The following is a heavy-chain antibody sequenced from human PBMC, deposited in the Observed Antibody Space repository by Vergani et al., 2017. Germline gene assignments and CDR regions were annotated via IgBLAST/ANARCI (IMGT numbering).Heavy chain of an antibody. CDR1: GYTFTDND. CDR3: ATPQTVTTGYMEV. CDR2: VDPEDGET. J-gene: IGHJ6*02. D-gene: IGHD4-17*01. V-gene: IGHV1-69-2*01. Sequence: EVQLVQSGAEVKKPGATMKISCKVSGYTFTDNDMHWVKQAAGKGLEWMGLVDPEDGETIYAEKFKGRVTIAADTSTDTDHLELSSFRSVDTAVYYCATPQTVTTGYMEVWGQGTTVTVSS.